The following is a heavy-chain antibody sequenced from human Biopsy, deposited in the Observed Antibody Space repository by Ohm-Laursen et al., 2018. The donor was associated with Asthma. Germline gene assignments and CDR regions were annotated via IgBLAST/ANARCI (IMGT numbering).Heavy chain of an antibody. CDR3: ARRGVVRRYFDY. Sequence: SETLSLTCTVSGGSISSGAYYWSWVRKPPGKGLEWTGDIYYIGSTYYNPSLKSRVAISLDTSKNQFSLKLSSVTAADTAVYFCARRGVVRRYFDYWGQGTLVTVSS. V-gene: IGHV4-30-4*01. D-gene: IGHD2-2*01. J-gene: IGHJ4*02. CDR2: IYYIGST. CDR1: GGSISSGAYY.